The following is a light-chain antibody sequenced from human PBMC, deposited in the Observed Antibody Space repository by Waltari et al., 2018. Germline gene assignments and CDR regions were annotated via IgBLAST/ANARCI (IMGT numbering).Light chain of an antibody. Sequence: DIVMTQTPLSLPITPGEPASISCRSSQSLRHSNGNTYLHWYLQKPGQSPQLLIYGGSNRASGVPDRVSGSGSGTDFTLKITKVEAEDVGVYYCVQTIAFPRTFGQGTKVEIK. J-gene: IGKJ1*01. CDR2: GGS. V-gene: IGKV2-40*01. CDR3: VQTIAFPRT. CDR1: QSLRHSNGNTY.